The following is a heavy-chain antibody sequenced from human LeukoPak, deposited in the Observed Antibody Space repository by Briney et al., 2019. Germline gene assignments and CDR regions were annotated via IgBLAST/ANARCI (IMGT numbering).Heavy chain of an antibody. V-gene: IGHV3-23*01. CDR3: ASGGESSSWGD. J-gene: IGHJ4*02. CDR2: ISGSGGST. D-gene: IGHD6-13*01. CDR1: GFTFRRYA. Sequence: PGGSLRLSRAASGFTFRRYAMSWVRQAPGKGLEGVSAISGSGGSTYYADSVKGRFTISRDNSKNTLYLQMNSLRAEDTAVYCCASGGESSSWGDWGQGTLVIVSS.